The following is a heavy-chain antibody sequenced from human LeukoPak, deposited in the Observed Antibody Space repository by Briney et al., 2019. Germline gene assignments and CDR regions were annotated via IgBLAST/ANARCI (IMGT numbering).Heavy chain of an antibody. J-gene: IGHJ4*02. Sequence: ASVKVSCKASGYTFGSYYVHWVRQAPGQGLEWMAILNPRGDITSYAQNFQGRVTVTRDTSTNTVYMELSSLRSDDTALYYCVRGPLTTVTTLDYWGQGTLVTVSS. CDR1: GYTFGSYY. CDR2: LNPRGDIT. V-gene: IGHV1-46*01. CDR3: VRGPLTTVTTLDY. D-gene: IGHD4-17*01.